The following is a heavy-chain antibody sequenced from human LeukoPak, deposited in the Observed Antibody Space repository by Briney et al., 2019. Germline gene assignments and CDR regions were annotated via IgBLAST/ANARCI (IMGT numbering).Heavy chain of an antibody. D-gene: IGHD4-17*01. Sequence: GRSLRLSCAASGFTFSSYGMHWVRQAPGKGLEWVAVISYDGSNKYYADSVKGRFTISRDNSKNTLYLQMNSLRAEDTAVYYCAKDQYGDYSYYYYGMDVWGQGTTVAVSS. CDR2: ISYDGSNK. J-gene: IGHJ6*02. CDR3: AKDQYGDYSYYYYGMDV. V-gene: IGHV3-30*18. CDR1: GFTFSSYG.